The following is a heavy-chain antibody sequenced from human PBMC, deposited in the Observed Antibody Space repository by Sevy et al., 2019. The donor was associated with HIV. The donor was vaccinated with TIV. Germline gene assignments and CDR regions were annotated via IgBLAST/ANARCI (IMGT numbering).Heavy chain of an antibody. D-gene: IGHD6-19*01. CDR2: ISYDGTNK. Sequence: GGSLRLSCAASGFTFSSYGMHWVRQAPGKGLEWVAVISYDGTNKYYADSVKGRFTISRDNSKKTLYLQMNSLRAADTAVYYCAKDPLLRPGIVVDRRTFDYWGQGTLVTVSS. CDR1: GFTFSSYG. V-gene: IGHV3-30*18. CDR3: AKDPLLRPGIVVDRRTFDY. J-gene: IGHJ4*02.